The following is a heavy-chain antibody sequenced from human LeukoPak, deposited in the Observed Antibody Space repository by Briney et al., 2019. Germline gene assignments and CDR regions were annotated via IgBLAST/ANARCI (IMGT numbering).Heavy chain of an antibody. J-gene: IGHJ5*02. Sequence: SETLSLTCTVSGGSISSSSYYWGWIRQPPGKGLEWIGYIYHSGSTYYNPSLKSRVTISVDRSKNQFSLKLSSVTAADTAVYYCARADYPGTDGWFDPWGQGTLVTVSS. D-gene: IGHD1-1*01. V-gene: IGHV4-39*07. CDR2: IYHSGST. CDR1: GGSISSSSYY. CDR3: ARADYPGTDGWFDP.